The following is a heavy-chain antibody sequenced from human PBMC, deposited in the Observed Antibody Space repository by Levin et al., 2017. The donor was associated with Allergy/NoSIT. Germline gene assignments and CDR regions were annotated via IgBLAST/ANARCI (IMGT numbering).Heavy chain of an antibody. CDR3: AKGFYSGSTYGRGYDC. CDR1: GFTFSSYA. V-gene: IGHV3-23*01. J-gene: IGHJ4*02. D-gene: IGHD1-26*01. Sequence: GGSLRLSCAASGFTFSSYAMSWVRQAPGKGLEWVSTISGSGGITYYADSVKGRFTISRDNSKNTLYLQMSSLRAEDTAIYYCAKGFYSGSTYGRGYDCWGQGTLVTVSS. CDR2: ISGSGGIT.